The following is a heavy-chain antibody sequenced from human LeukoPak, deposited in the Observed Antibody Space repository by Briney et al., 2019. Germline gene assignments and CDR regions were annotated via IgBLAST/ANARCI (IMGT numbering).Heavy chain of an antibody. CDR1: GFSFDDHA. D-gene: IGHD2-21*02. J-gene: IGHJ4*02. CDR3: ARDMTAHSSAVSGVPGDY. V-gene: IGHV3-43D*03. CDR2: INWDGSLI. Sequence: PGGSLRLSCAASGFSFDDHAMHWVRQAPGKGLEWVSLINWDGSLIYYGDSVRGRFTISRGNSKNSLLLQMHSLRAEDSAFYYCARDMTAHSSAVSGVPGDYWGQGTLVTVSS.